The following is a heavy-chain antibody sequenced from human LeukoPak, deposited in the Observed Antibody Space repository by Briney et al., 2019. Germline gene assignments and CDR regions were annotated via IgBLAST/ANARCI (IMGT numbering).Heavy chain of an antibody. V-gene: IGHV3-7*01. D-gene: IGHD2-15*01. CDR1: GFTFSTYW. Sequence: GSLRLSCVASGFTFSTYWMNWVRQAPGKGLERVGTISPDGSDKYYVDSVKGRFTISRDNAKTSLYLQINSLRADDTALYFCARGIVVVVGASDHFDYWGQGTLITVSS. CDR3: ARGIVVVVGASDHFDY. J-gene: IGHJ4*02. CDR2: ISPDGSDK.